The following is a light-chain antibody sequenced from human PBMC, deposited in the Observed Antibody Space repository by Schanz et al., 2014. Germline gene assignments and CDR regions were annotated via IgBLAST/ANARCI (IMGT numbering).Light chain of an antibody. V-gene: IGLV2-14*03. CDR1: SSDIGANNF. Sequence: QSALTQPASVSGSPGQSVTISCTGTSSDIGANNFISWYQHHPGKAPKIVIFDLFNRPSGVSSRFSGSKSGNTASLTISGLQAEDEADYYCSSNGGVNIYVFGTGTKLTVL. J-gene: IGLJ1*01. CDR2: DLF. CDR3: SSNGGVNIYV.